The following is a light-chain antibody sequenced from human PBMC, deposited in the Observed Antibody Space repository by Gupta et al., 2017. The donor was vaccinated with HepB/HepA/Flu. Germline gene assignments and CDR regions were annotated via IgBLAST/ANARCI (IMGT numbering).Light chain of an antibody. V-gene: IGLV3-21*03. J-gene: IGLJ7*01. Sequence: SYALSQPPPAPVAPETPARMTCGANNIGSNSVHWYQQRPGTAPGLVVYDDSDRPSGIPERFSGSNSGTTATLSISRVEAEDEADYYCHVWDVRRGNGVFGGGTKLTVL. CDR1: NIGSNS. CDR2: DDS. CDR3: HVWDVRRGNGV.